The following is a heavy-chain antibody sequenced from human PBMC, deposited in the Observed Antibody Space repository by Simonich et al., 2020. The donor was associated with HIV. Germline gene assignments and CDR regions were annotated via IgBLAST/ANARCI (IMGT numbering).Heavy chain of an antibody. V-gene: IGHV3-33*08. J-gene: IGHJ3*02. Sequence: QVQLVESGGGVVQPGRSLRLSCAASGFTFSSYGMHWVRQAPGKGLEWVALIWYDRSKQYYADSVKGRFTISRDNSKNTLYLQMNSLRAEDTAMYYCARDSATRTDAGAFDIWGQGTMVTVSS. D-gene: IGHD1-1*01. CDR1: GFTFSSYG. CDR3: ARDSATRTDAGAFDI. CDR2: IWYDRSKQ.